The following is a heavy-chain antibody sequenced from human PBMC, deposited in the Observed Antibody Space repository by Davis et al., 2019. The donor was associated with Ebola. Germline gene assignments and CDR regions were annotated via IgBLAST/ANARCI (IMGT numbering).Heavy chain of an antibody. CDR2: IYPGDSDT. V-gene: IGHV5-51*01. D-gene: IGHD6-6*01. J-gene: IGHJ4*02. CDR3: ARREYSSSSLHFDY. Sequence: WESPKTPRKGSGYRFTSYWIGWVRQMPGKGLEWMGFIYPGDSDTRYSPSFQGQVTISADKSISTAYLQWSSLKASDTAMYYCARREYSSSSLHFDYWGQGTLVTVSS. CDR1: GYRFTSYW.